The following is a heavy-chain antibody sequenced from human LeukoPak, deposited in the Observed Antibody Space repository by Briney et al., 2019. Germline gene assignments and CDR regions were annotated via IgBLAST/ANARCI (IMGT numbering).Heavy chain of an antibody. D-gene: IGHD3-3*01. CDR1: GFTFSSYS. CDR2: ISSSSSYI. J-gene: IGHJ4*02. CDR3: ARAPRITIFGVGGY. V-gene: IGHV3-21*01. Sequence: GGSLRLSCAASGFTFSSYSMNWVRQAPGKGLEWVSSISSSSSYIYYADSVKGRFTISRDNAKNSLYLQMNSLRAEDTAVYYCARAPRITIFGVGGYWGQGTMGTLSS.